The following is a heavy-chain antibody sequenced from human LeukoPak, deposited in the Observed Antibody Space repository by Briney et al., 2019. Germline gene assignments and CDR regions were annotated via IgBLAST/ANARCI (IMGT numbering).Heavy chain of an antibody. CDR2: TYYRSKWYN. J-gene: IGHJ6*02. V-gene: IGHV6-1*01. CDR1: GDSVSSNSAA. CDR3: ARQYSSGWSSYYGLDV. D-gene: IGHD6-19*01. Sequence: SQTLSLTCAISGDSVSSNSAAWNWIRQSLSRGLEWLGRTYYRSKWYNDYAVSVKSRITINPDTSKNQFSLQLNSVTPEDTAVYYCARQYSSGWSSYYGLDVWGQGTTVAVSS.